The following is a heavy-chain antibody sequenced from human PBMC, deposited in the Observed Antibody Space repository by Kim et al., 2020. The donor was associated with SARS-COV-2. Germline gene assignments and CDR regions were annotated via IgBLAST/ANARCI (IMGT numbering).Heavy chain of an antibody. J-gene: IGHJ6*02. CDR3: ARAGYGDLYYYYGMDV. Sequence: LKRRVTISVDTSKNQFSLKLSSVTAADTAVYYCARAGYGDLYYYYGMDVWGQGTTVTVSS. V-gene: IGHV4-59*01. D-gene: IGHD4-17*01.